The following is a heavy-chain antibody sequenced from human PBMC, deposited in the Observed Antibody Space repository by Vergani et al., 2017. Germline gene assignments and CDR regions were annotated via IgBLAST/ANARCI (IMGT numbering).Heavy chain of an antibody. CDR1: GGSFSGYY. CDR3: ARALIFGGTSYGFDP. D-gene: IGHD3/OR15-3a*01. Sequence: QVQLQQWGAGLLKPSETLSLTCAVYGGSFSGYYWSWTRQPPGKGLEWIGEINHSGSTNYNPSLKSRVTISVDTSKNQFSLKLSSVTAADTAVYYCARALIFGGTSYGFDPWGQGTLVTVSS. CDR2: INHSGST. J-gene: IGHJ5*02. V-gene: IGHV4-34*01.